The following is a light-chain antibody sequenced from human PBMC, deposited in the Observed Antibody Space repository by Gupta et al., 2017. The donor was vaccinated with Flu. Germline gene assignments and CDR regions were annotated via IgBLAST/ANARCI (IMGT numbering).Light chain of an antibody. CDR3: QQYGGSPGYT. J-gene: IGKJ2*01. V-gene: IGKV3-20*01. CDR1: QSVISRY. CDR2: GAS. Sequence: EIVLTQSPGTLSLSPGERATHSCRASQSVISRYLAWYQHKPGQAPRPLIYGASSRATGIPDRFSGSGSGTDFTLSISRLEPEDFAVYYCQQYGGSPGYTFGQGTKLEIK.